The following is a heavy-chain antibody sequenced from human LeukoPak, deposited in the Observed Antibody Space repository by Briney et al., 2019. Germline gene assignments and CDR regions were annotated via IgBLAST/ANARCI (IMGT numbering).Heavy chain of an antibody. V-gene: IGHV3-23*01. CDR2: ISGSGSNK. D-gene: IGHD3-10*01. Sequence: PGGSLRLSCVASGFTFSSYAMSWVRQAPGKGLGWVSGISGSGSNKDYADSVKGRFTISRDNSKSMLYLQMNSLRAEDTAVYYCAKGLEDYYGSGSYYWGQGTLVTVSS. CDR1: GFTFSSYA. CDR3: AKGLEDYYGSGSYY. J-gene: IGHJ4*02.